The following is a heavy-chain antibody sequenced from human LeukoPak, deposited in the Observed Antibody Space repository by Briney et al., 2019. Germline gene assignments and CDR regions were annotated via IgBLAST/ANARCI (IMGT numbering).Heavy chain of an antibody. CDR3: AKDFNYYGSGRRLYAFDI. V-gene: IGHV3-30*18. D-gene: IGHD3-10*01. CDR1: GFTFSSYG. Sequence: PGRSLRLSCAASGFTFSSYGMHWVRQAPGKGLEWVAVISYDGSNKYYADSVKGRFTISRDNSKNTLYLQMNSLRAEDTAVYYCAKDFNYYGSGRRLYAFDIWGQGTMVTVSS. J-gene: IGHJ3*02. CDR2: ISYDGSNK.